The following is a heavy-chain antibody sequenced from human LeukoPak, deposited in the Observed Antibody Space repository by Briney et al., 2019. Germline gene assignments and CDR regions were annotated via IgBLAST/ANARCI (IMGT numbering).Heavy chain of an antibody. CDR2: ISYDGRNI. CDR1: GFTFNNYG. D-gene: IGHD2-2*01. J-gene: IGHJ4*02. Sequence: GGSLGLSCAASGFTFNNYGMHWVRQAPGKGLEWVAVISYDGRNIHYPDSVKGRFTISRDISTDTLWLQVDSLRTEDTAVYYCAKGPLRGTAAAIDYWGQGTLVTVSS. CDR3: AKGPLRGTAAAIDY. V-gene: IGHV3-30*18.